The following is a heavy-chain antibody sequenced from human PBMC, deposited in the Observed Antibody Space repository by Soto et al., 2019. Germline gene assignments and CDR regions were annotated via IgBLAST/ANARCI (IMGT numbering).Heavy chain of an antibody. CDR2: INPNSGGT. J-gene: IGHJ5*02. V-gene: IGHV1-2*02. Sequence: QVQLVQSGAEVKKPGASVKVSCKASGYTFTGYYMHWVRQAPGQGLEWMGWINPNSGGTNYAQKFQGKVTMTRDTSISTAYMELSRLRSDATAVYYCAGARAARWWDWFDPWGQGTLVTVSS. CDR1: GYTFTGYY. D-gene: IGHD2-15*01. CDR3: AGARAARWWDWFDP.